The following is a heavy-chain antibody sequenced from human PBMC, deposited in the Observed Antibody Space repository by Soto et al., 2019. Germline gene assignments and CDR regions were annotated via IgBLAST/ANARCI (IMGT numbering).Heavy chain of an antibody. V-gene: IGHV3-30-3*01. Sequence: QVQLVESGGDVFQPGRSLRLSCAASGFTFSSCAMHWVRQAPGKGLEWVAIISSDGSNKYYADSVKGRFTISRDNSKNTLYLQMTSLRAEDTAVYSCAREQLLDEITMISGSAFDMWGQGTMVTVSS. D-gene: IGHD3-22*01. CDR1: GFTFSSCA. CDR3: AREQLLDEITMISGSAFDM. J-gene: IGHJ3*02. CDR2: ISSDGSNK.